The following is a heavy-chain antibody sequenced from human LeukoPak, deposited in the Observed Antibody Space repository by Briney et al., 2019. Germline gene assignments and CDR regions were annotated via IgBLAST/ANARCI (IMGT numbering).Heavy chain of an antibody. CDR2: INHRGST. CDR1: GGSFSGYY. CDR3: ARGPHYYGSGSYYRYYYYYYYMDV. J-gene: IGHJ6*03. D-gene: IGHD3-10*01. Sequence: SETLSLTCAVYGGSFSGYYWSWIRQPPGRGLGWIGEINHRGSTNYNPSLKSRVTISVDTSKNQFSLKLSSVTAADTAVYYCARGPHYYGSGSYYRYYYYYYYMDVWGKGTTVTVSS. V-gene: IGHV4-34*01.